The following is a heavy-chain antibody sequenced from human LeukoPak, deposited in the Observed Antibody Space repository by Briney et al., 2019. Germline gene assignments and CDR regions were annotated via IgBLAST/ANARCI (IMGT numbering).Heavy chain of an antibody. CDR1: GFSFSNCW. Sequence: GGSLRLSCAASGFSFSNCWMSWLRQAPGKGLEWVAHMNEAGSDKYYVEYVKGRFSISRDNAKNSVTLQMNSLRVEDTAVYYCVSWDVGHNNYWGQGAQVTVSS. V-gene: IGHV3-7*01. J-gene: IGHJ4*02. CDR3: VSWDVGHNNY. CDR2: MNEAGSDK. D-gene: IGHD1-1*01.